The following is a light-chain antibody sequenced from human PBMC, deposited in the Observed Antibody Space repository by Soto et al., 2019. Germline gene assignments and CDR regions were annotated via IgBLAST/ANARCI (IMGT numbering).Light chain of an antibody. CDR3: ATWDRSLSGGV. J-gene: IGLJ2*01. Sequence: QSVLTQPPSVSAAPGQKVTISCSGSSSNIGNNYVFWYQQLPGTAPKLLIYNNDKRPSGIPDRFSGSKSGTSATLGITGLQTGDEADYYCATWDRSLSGGVCGGGTKVTV. CDR1: SSNIGNNY. V-gene: IGLV1-51*01. CDR2: NND.